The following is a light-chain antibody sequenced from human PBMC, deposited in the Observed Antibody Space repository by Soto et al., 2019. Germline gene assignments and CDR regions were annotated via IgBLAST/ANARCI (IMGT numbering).Light chain of an antibody. V-gene: IGLV2-14*03. CDR3: SSYTSSNTPFL. Sequence: QSALTQPASVSGSPGQSITISCTGTSSDVGGYIYVSWYQHHPGEAPKLMIYDVSYRPSGVSDRFSGSKSGNTASLTISGLQAEDEADYYCSSYTSSNTPFLFGTGTKVTVL. CDR1: SSDVGGYIY. CDR2: DVS. J-gene: IGLJ1*01.